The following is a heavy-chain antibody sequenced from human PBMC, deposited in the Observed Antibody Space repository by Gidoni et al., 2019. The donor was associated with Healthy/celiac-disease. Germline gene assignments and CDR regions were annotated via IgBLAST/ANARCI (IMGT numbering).Heavy chain of an antibody. J-gene: IGHJ3*02. CDR3: ARDPFWSGYHRAFDI. Sequence: EVQLVESGGGLVQPGGSLRLSCAASGVTSSSYEMNWVRQAPGKGLEWVSYISSSGRTIYYADSVKGRFTISRDNAKNSLYLQMTSLRAEDTAVYYCARDPFWSGYHRAFDIWGQGTMVTVSS. V-gene: IGHV3-48*03. CDR2: ISSSGRTI. D-gene: IGHD3-3*01. CDR1: GVTSSSYE.